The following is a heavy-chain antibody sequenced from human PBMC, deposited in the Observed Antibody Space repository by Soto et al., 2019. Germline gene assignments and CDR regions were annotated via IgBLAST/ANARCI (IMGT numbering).Heavy chain of an antibody. CDR2: IYYSGST. V-gene: IGHV4-39*01. J-gene: IGHJ6*02. D-gene: IGHD4-17*01. Sequence: PSETLSLTCTVSGGSISSSSYYWGWIRQPPGKGLEWIGSIYYSGSTYYNPSLKSRVTISVDTSKNQFSLKLSSVTAADTAVYYCARTAPTTVTTDYYGMDVWGQGTTVTVSS. CDR1: GGSISSSSYY. CDR3: ARTAPTTVTTDYYGMDV.